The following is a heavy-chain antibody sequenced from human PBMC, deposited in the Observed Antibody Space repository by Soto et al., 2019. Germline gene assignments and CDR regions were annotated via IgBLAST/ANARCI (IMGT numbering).Heavy chain of an antibody. D-gene: IGHD2-2*01. CDR1: GYTLTSYQ. V-gene: IGHV1-3*01. J-gene: IGHJ6*02. CDR3: ARDRYVVPAAMLVRASRGNMDV. Sequence: EASVKVSCKASGYTLTSYQMHWLRQAPGQSLEWMGWTNAGGGEGGYSQKFQDRVTITSDTSASTVYMELSSLRSEDTAVYYCARDRYVVPAAMLVRASRGNMDVWGQGTTVTVSS. CDR2: TNAGGGEG.